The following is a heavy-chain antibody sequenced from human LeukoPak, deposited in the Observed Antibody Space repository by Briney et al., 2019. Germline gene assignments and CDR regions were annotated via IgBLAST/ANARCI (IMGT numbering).Heavy chain of an antibody. CDR2: IWYDGSNK. CDR1: GFTFSSYG. CDR3: ARSLLRYFDWLLFDY. J-gene: IGHJ4*02. D-gene: IGHD3-9*01. V-gene: IGHV3-33*01. Sequence: GGSLRLSCAASGFTFSSYGMHWVRQAPGKGLEWVPVIWYDGSNKYYADSVKGRFTISRDNSKNTLYLQMNSLRAEDTAVYYCARSLLRYFDWLLFDYWGQGTLVTVSS.